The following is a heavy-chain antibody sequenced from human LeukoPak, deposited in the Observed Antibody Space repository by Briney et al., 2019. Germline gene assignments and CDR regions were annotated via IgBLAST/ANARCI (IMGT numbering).Heavy chain of an antibody. Sequence: GGSLRLSCGASGFNFETYGMSWVRQAPGKGLEWVANIKEDGSEKDYVDSVKGRFTISRDNAKNSLYLQMNSLRVDDTGVYYCARDGSYSSSWYFDYWGQGTLVTVSS. CDR1: GFNFETYG. J-gene: IGHJ4*02. V-gene: IGHV3-7*01. CDR3: ARDGSYSSSWYFDY. CDR2: IKEDGSEK. D-gene: IGHD6-13*01.